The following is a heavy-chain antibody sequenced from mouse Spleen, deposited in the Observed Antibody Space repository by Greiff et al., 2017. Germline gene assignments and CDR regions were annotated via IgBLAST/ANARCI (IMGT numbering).Heavy chain of an antibody. J-gene: IGHJ3*01. CDR1: GYAFTNYL. D-gene: IGHD2-4*01. CDR3: ARRDYPFAY. Sequence: VQLQQSGAELVRPGTSVKVSCKASGYAFTNYLIEWVKQRPGQGLEWIGVINPGSGGTNYNEKFKGKATLTADKSSSTAYMQLSSLTSEDSAVYFCARRDYPFAYWGQGTLVTVSA. CDR2: INPGSGGT. V-gene: IGHV1-54*01.